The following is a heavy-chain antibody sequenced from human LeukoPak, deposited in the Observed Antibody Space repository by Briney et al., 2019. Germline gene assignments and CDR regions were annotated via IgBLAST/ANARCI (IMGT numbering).Heavy chain of an antibody. CDR1: GGTFSSYA. CDR2: IIPIFGTA. D-gene: IGHD3-22*01. V-gene: IGHV1-69*13. J-gene: IGHJ4*02. CDR3: ARDSNYYASSGYHLYFDY. Sequence: SVKVSCKASGGTFSSYAISWVRQAPVQGLEWMGGIIPIFGTANYAQKFQGRVTITADESTSTAYMELSSLRSEDTAVYYCARDSNYYASSGYHLYFDYWGQGTLVTVSS.